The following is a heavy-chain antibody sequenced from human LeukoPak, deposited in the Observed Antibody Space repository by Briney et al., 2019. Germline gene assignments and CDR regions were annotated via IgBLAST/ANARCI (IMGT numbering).Heavy chain of an antibody. Sequence: PSETLSLTCTVSGGSISSGGYYWSWIRQHPGKGLEWIGYIYYSGSTYYNPSLKSRVTISVDTSKNQFSLKLSSVTAADTAVYYCARGPRSYGMDVWGQGTTVTVSS. V-gene: IGHV4-31*03. CDR3: ARGPRSYGMDV. J-gene: IGHJ6*02. CDR1: GGSISSGGYY. CDR2: IYYSGST.